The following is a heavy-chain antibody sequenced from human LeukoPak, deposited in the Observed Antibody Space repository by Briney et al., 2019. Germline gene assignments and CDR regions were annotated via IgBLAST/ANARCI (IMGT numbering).Heavy chain of an antibody. CDR3: ARDWPAVITDY. CDR1: GYSFTNYG. CDR2: INAGNGNT. J-gene: IGHJ4*02. Sequence: ASVNVSCRASGYSFTNYGISWLRQAPAQGRAWMGRINAGNGNTHYAQKFQGRLTLTTDRSTSAAYMELRSLTSDDTAVYYCARDWPAVITDYWGRGTLLIVS. V-gene: IGHV1-18*01. D-gene: IGHD2-21*01.